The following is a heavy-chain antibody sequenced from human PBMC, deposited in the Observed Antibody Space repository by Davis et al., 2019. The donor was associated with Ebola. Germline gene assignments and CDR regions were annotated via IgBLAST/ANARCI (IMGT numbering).Heavy chain of an antibody. CDR2: ISHTGST. J-gene: IGHJ4*02. V-gene: IGHV4-34*01. CDR1: GGSSSDYY. CDR3: ASFTFGRGGY. D-gene: IGHD3-16*01. Sequence: SETLSLTCAVFGGSSSDYYWTWIRQPPGKGLEWIGEISHTGSTTYNPSLKSRLSISVDTSKNQFSLKLTSVTAADTAMYYCASFTFGRGGYWGQGTLVTVSS.